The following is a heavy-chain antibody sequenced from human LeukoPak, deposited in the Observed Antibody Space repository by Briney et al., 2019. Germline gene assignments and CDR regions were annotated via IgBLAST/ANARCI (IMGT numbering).Heavy chain of an antibody. J-gene: IGHJ3*02. CDR2: IYYSGST. CDR3: ARGGMEYDAFDI. Sequence: PSETLSLTCSVSGGSISSSSYYWGWIRQPPGKGLEWIGSIYYSGSTYYNPSLKSRVTISVDTSKNQFSLKLSSVTAADTAVYYCARGGMEYDAFDICGQGTMVTVSS. CDR1: GGSISSSSYY. V-gene: IGHV4-39*07. D-gene: IGHD3-16*01.